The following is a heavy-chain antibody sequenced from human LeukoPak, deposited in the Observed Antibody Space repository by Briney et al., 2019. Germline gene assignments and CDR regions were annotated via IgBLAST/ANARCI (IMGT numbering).Heavy chain of an antibody. Sequence: SVKVSCKASGGTFSSYAISWVRQAPGQGLEWMGGIIPIFGTANYAQKFQGRVTITADESTSTAYMELNSLRAEDTAVYYCAKDGYYGSGTYPDYWGQGTLVTVSS. D-gene: IGHD3-10*01. CDR3: AKDGYYGSGTYPDY. V-gene: IGHV1-69*13. CDR2: IIPIFGTA. J-gene: IGHJ4*02. CDR1: GGTFSSYA.